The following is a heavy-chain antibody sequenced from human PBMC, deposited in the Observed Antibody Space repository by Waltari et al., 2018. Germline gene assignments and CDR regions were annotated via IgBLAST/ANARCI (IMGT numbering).Heavy chain of an antibody. CDR1: GGSISSGGYY. Sequence: QVQLQESGPGLVKPSQTLSLTCTVSGGSISSGGYYWSWIRQHPGKGLEWIGYIYYSGSTYYNPSLKRRVTISVDTSKNQFSLKLSSVTAADTAVYYCARDREVPAAPEPVTAYYYYYMDVWGKGTTVTVSS. V-gene: IGHV4-31*03. CDR3: ARDREVPAAPEPVTAYYYYYMDV. J-gene: IGHJ6*03. D-gene: IGHD2-2*01. CDR2: IYYSGST.